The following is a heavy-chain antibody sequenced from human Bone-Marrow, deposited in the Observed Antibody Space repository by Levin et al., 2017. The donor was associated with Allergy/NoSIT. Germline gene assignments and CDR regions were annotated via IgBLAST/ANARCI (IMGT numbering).Heavy chain of an antibody. Sequence: PVASVKVSCKASGGTFSTYAISWVRQAPGQGLEWMGRIVPMLGVPSYSQKFQGRVTITADRSTSTAYMEVSSLRSEDTAVYYCARTDFLQRGYSDSNDYYYMDVWGKGTPVTVSS. CDR3: ARTDFLQRGYSDSNDYYYMDV. CDR1: GGTFSTYA. CDR2: IVPMLGVP. V-gene: IGHV1-69*04. J-gene: IGHJ6*03. D-gene: IGHD5-12*01.